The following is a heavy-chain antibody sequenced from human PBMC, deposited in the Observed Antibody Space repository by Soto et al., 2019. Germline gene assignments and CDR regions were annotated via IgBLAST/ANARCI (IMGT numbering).Heavy chain of an antibody. CDR1: GYTFTSYA. CDR3: ARVYCSGGSCYPNYYYYYYMDV. CDR2: IGAYNGNT. D-gene: IGHD2-15*01. V-gene: IGHV1-18*01. J-gene: IGHJ6*03. Sequence: ASVKVSWKASGYTFTSYAMNWVRQAPGQGLEWMGWIGAYNGNTNYAQKLQGRVTMTTDTSTSTAYMELRSLRSDDTAVYYCARVYCSGGSCYPNYYYYYYMDVWGKGTTVTVSS.